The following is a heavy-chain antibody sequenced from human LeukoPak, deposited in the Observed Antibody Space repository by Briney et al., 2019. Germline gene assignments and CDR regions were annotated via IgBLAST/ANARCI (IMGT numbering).Heavy chain of an antibody. CDR3: ARLSGSSDYLYTNFDY. D-gene: IGHD2-2*01. V-gene: IGHV1-69*13. CDR2: IIPIFGTA. CDR1: GGTFSSYA. Sequence: GASVKVSCKASGGTFSSYAISWVRQAPGQGLEWMGGIIPIFGTANYAQKFQGRVTITADESTSTAYMELRSLRSDDTAVYYCARLSGSSDYLYTNFDYWGQGTLVTVSS. J-gene: IGHJ4*02.